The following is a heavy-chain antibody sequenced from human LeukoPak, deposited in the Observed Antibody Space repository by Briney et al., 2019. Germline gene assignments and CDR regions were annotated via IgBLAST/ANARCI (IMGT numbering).Heavy chain of an antibody. CDR1: GYTFTGYY. CDR3: GTLLSNGPFDY. Sequence: ASLKVSCKASGYTFTGYYMHWVRQAPGQGLEWMGWIYPNTGATKYAQKFQGRVTMTRDTSISTAYMELSGLRSDDTAVYYCGTLLSNGPFDYGGQGSLVTVSS. CDR2: IYPNTGAT. V-gene: IGHV1-2*02. J-gene: IGHJ4*02.